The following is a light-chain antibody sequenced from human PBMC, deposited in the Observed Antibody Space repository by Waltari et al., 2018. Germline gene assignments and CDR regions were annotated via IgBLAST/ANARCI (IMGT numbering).Light chain of an antibody. CDR1: QGIENY. CDR2: YAS. J-gene: IGKJ3*01. Sequence: DIQMTQSPSSLSASVGDTVTITCRASQGIENYLAWYQQKPGKAPKPLIYYASILESGVPVRFSGSGSGTDFTLTISSLQPEDFATYYCQQHNNYPFTFGPGPNWISN. V-gene: IGKV1-16*01. CDR3: QQHNNYPFT.